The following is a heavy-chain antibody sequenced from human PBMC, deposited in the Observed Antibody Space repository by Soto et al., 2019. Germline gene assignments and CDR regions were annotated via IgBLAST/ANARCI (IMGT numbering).Heavy chain of an antibody. CDR3: ARFSGYSGYDPLDY. CDR2: IYYSGST. Sequence: SETLSLTCTVSGGSISSGGYYWSWIRQHPGKGLEWIGYIYYSGSTYYNPSLKSRVTISVDTSKNQFSLKLSSVTAADTAVYYCARFSGYSGYDPLDYWGQLTLVTVSA. CDR1: GGSISSGGYY. D-gene: IGHD5-12*01. J-gene: IGHJ4*02. V-gene: IGHV4-31*03.